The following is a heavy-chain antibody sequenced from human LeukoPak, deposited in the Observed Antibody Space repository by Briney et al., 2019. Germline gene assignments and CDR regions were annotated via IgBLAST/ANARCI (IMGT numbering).Heavy chain of an antibody. D-gene: IGHD3-3*01. CDR1: GYTFTSYD. J-gene: IGHJ6*03. Sequence: GASVKVSCKASGYTFTSYDINWVRQATGQGLEWMGWMNPNSGNTGYAQKFQGRVTITRNTSISTAYMELSSLRSEDTAVYYCARGAPDFWSVYYMDVWGKGITVTVSS. CDR3: ARGAPDFWSVYYMDV. CDR2: MNPNSGNT. V-gene: IGHV1-8*03.